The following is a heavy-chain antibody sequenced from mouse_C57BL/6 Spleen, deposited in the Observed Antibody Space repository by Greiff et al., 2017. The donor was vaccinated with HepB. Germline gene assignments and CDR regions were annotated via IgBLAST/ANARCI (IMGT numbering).Heavy chain of an antibody. Sequence: VQLKESGAELVRPGASVKLSCTASGFNIKDDYMHWVKQRPEQGLEWIGWIDPENGDTEYASKFQGKATITADTPSNTAYLQLSSLTSEDTAVYYSTTYGDSTWGPGTTLTVSS. D-gene: IGHD2-13*01. CDR3: TTYGDST. CDR1: GFNIKDDY. V-gene: IGHV14-4*01. J-gene: IGHJ2*01. CDR2: IDPENGDT.